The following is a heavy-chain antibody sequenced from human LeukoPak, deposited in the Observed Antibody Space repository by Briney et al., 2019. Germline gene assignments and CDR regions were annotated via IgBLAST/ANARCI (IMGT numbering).Heavy chain of an antibody. Sequence: GGSLRLSCAASGFTFSDYYTSWIRQAPGKGLEWVSYISSSGSTIYYADSVKGRFTISRDNGKNSLYLQMNSLRAEDTAVYYCAREVFLTTVTGGFDYWGQGTLVTVSS. D-gene: IGHD4-17*01. CDR1: GFTFSDYY. CDR3: AREVFLTTVTGGFDY. V-gene: IGHV3-11*04. CDR2: ISSSGSTI. J-gene: IGHJ4*02.